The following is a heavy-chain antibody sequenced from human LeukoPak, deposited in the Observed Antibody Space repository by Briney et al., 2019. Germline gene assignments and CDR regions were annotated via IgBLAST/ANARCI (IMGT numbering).Heavy chain of an antibody. D-gene: IGHD6-13*01. CDR2: IYPSVSHN. J-gene: IGHJ3*01. V-gene: IGHV5-51*01. Sequence: PGASLKISCKGSGYMFSDYWIGWVRPMPGKGVEWMGVIYPSVSHNKYSPSFQGQVTISADKSISTAHLQWSSLKASDTAIYYCARHGTPAAAGSVFDVWGQGTVVTVSS. CDR1: GYMFSDYW. CDR3: ARHGTPAAAGSVFDV.